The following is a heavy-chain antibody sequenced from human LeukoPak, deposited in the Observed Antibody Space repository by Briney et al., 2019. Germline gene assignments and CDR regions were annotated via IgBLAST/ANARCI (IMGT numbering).Heavy chain of an antibody. J-gene: IGHJ4*02. CDR2: IYPGDSDT. CDR3: ARGGDYYASSSCYGDYFDY. Sequence: GESLKISCKGSGYSFTNYWIGWVCQMPGKGLEWMGIIYPGDSDTKYSPSFQGQVTISADKSISTAYLQWNSLKTSDTAMYYCARGGDYYASSSCYGDYFDYWGQGTLVTVSS. CDR1: GYSFTNYW. D-gene: IGHD3-22*01. V-gene: IGHV5-51*01.